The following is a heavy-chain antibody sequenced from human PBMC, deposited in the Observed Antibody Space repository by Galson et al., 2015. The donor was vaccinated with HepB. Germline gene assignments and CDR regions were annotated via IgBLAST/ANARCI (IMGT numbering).Heavy chain of an antibody. V-gene: IGHV3-43*01. D-gene: IGHD3-10*01. Sequence: SLRLSCAASGFPFDDYTMHWVRQPPGKGLEWVSLISWDSISTYYADSVKGRFTISRDNSKDSLYLQMNSLRTEDTALYYCAKDNDYYDSGSYWDYWGKGTLGTVSS. CDR3: AKDNDYYDSGSYWDY. CDR2: ISWDSIST. J-gene: IGHJ4*02. CDR1: GFPFDDYT.